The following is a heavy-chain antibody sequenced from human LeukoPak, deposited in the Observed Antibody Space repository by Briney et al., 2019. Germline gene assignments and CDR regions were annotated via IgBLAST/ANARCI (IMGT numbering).Heavy chain of an antibody. D-gene: IGHD1-26*01. CDR2: GSYSGSP. CDR3: ARAYGSYSFDY. CDR1: VGSISSYY. V-gene: IGHV4-59*01. Sequence: PSETLSLTCTFSVGSISSYYWNWIRQPPGTGVEWIGYGSYSGSPDYNPSLKSRVTISVDTSKNQFSLKLSSVTAADTAVYYCARAYGSYSFDYWGQGTLVTVSS. J-gene: IGHJ4*02.